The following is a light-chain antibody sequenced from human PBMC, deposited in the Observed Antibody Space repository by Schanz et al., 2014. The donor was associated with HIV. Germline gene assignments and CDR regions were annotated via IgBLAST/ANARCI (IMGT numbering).Light chain of an antibody. V-gene: IGLV2-11*01. J-gene: IGLJ2*01. CDR3: CSYAGSYTI. CDR1: ATDVGLYNY. CDR2: DVS. Sequence: QSALTQPASVSGSPGQSITISCAGTATDVGLYNYVSWYQQRPGKAPKLMIYDVSKRPSGVPDRFSGSKSGNTASLTISGVQAEDAADYYCCSYAGSYTIFGGGTKVTVL.